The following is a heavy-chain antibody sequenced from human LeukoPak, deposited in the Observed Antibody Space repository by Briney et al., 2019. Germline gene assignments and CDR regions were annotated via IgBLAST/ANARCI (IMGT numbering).Heavy chain of an antibody. J-gene: IGHJ6*03. D-gene: IGHD3-10*01. CDR3: AKDPMWFGEGDYKYYMDV. CDR2: ISGSGAKT. CDR1: GFTFSSCA. Sequence: GGSLRLSCAASGFTFSSCAMSWVRQAPGRGLEWVSAISGSGAKTYYSDSVKGRFTISRDNSKSTLYLQMNSLRVEDTAVYYCAKDPMWFGEGDYKYYMDVWGKGTTVTVSS. V-gene: IGHV3-23*01.